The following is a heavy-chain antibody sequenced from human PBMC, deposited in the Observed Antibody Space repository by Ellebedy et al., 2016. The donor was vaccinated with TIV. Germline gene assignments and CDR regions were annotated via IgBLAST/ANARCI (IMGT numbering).Heavy chain of an antibody. V-gene: IGHV4-59*08. CDR3: ARHPVEDIAAAGTWDDAFHI. Sequence: MPSETLSLTCTVSGGSISDYYWSWIRQPPGKGLEWIGYIYYSGHTNYNPSLKSRVTISVDTSDNPFSLRLSSVTAADTAVYYCARHPVEDIAAAGTWDDAFHIWGQGTLVTVSS. D-gene: IGHD6-13*01. CDR1: GGSISDYY. CDR2: IYYSGHT. J-gene: IGHJ3*02.